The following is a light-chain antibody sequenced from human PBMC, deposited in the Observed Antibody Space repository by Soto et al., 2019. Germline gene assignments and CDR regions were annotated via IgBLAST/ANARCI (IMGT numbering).Light chain of an antibody. V-gene: IGLV2-23*03. CDR2: EGS. J-gene: IGLJ1*01. CDR3: CSYAGSSTVGYV. CDR1: SSDVGSYNL. Sequence: QSVLTQPASVAGSPGQSITISCTGTSSDVGSYNLVSCYQQHPGKAPKLMIYEGSKRPSGVSNRFSGSKSGNTASLTISGLQAEDEADYYCCSYAGSSTVGYVFGTGTKLTVL.